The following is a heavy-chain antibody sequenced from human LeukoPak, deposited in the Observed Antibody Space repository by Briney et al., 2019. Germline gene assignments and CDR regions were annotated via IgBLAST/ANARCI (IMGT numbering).Heavy chain of an antibody. CDR1: GFTFDSFA. CDR2: ISSNGGST. Sequence: GGSLRLSCSASGFTFDSFAMHWVRQAPGKGLEYISAISSNGGSTNYADTVKGRFTISRDDLDKMVYLQMDSLKTEDTAIYYCTTDWGLPNCGGDCYLPWGQGTLVTVSS. V-gene: IGHV3-64*04. J-gene: IGHJ5*02. CDR3: TTDWGLPNCGGDCYLP. D-gene: IGHD2-21*02.